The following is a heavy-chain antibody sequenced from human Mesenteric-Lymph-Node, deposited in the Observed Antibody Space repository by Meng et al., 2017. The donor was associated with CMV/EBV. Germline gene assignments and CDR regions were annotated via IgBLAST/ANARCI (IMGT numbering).Heavy chain of an antibody. J-gene: IGHJ2*01. D-gene: IGHD2-2*02. Sequence: GGSLRLSCAASGFTVSSNYMSWVRQAPGKGLEWVSVIYSGGSTYYADSVKGRFTISRDNSKNTLYLQMNSLRAEDTAVYYCARDGYCSSTSCYTREYFDLWGRGTLVTVSS. CDR1: GFTVSSNY. V-gene: IGHV3-53*01. CDR3: ARDGYCSSTSCYTREYFDL. CDR2: IYSGGST.